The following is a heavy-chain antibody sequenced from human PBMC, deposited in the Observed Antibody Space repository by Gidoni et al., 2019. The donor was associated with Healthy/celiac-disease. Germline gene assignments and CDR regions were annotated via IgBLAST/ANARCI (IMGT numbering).Heavy chain of an antibody. D-gene: IGHD4-17*01. CDR2: ISSSSSYI. CDR1: GFTFSSSI. V-gene: IGHV3-21*01. CDR3: AREIGDYGGNSPNYYYYYYGMDV. Sequence: EVQLVESGGGLVKPGGSLRLSCAASGFTFSSSIMNWVRQAPGKGLEWVSSISSSSSYIYYADSGKGRFTISRDNAKNSLYLQMNSLRAEDTAVYYCAREIGDYGGNSPNYYYYYYGMDVWGQGTTVTVSS. J-gene: IGHJ6*02.